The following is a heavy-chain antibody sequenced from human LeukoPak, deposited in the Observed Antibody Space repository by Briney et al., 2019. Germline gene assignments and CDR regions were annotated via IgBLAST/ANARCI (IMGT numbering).Heavy chain of an antibody. CDR2: ITGSGGRT. V-gene: IGHV3-23*01. D-gene: IGHD2-21*02. CDR1: GITFDSYA. J-gene: IGHJ1*01. Sequence: GGSLRLSCAAAGITFDSYAMSWVRQAPGKGLEWISVITGSGGRTSYADSVKGRFIISINNSKNTLHLQMHSLRAEDTAVYYCVKEKLAYCGGDCFGEYFQDWGQGTLVTVSS. CDR3: VKEKLAYCGGDCFGEYFQD.